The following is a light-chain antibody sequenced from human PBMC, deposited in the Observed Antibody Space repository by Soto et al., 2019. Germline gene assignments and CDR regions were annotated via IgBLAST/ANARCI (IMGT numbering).Light chain of an antibody. CDR2: EVS. CDR1: SSDVGGYNY. CDR3: SSYAGSNNPYV. V-gene: IGLV2-8*01. J-gene: IGLJ1*01. Sequence: QYALTQPPSASGSPGQSGTISFTGTSSDVGGYNYVSWYQQHPGKAPKLMIYEVSKRPSGVPDRFSGSKSGNTASLTVSGLQAEDEADYYCSSYAGSNNPYVFGTGTKVTVL.